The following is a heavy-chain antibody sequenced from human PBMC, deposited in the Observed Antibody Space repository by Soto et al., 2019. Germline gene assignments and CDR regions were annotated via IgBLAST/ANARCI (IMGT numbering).Heavy chain of an antibody. Sequence: SVTVSCKASGGTFSSYAISWVRQAPGQGLERMGGIIPIFGTANYAQKFQGRVTITADESTSTAYMELSSLRSEDTAVYYCAASYYDSSGYLPSRAPPFDYWGQGTLVTVS. CDR2: IIPIFGTA. J-gene: IGHJ4*02. CDR1: GGTFSSYA. CDR3: AASYYDSSGYLPSRAPPFDY. V-gene: IGHV1-69*13. D-gene: IGHD3-22*01.